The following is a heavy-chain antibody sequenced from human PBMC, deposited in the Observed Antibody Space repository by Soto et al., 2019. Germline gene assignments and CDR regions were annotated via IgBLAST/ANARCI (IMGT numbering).Heavy chain of an antibody. CDR3: EKGGGGDHGY. V-gene: IGHV3-23*04. CDR2: ITITGDTT. J-gene: IGHJ4*02. Sequence: EVQLVESEGGLVQPGGSLRLSCEASGFIFTTSDMSWVRQAPGKGLEWISSITITGDTTHYADSVKGRFTISRDNAKKTGYLQMNSPRVDGTAGYVYEKGGGGDHGYWGQGTLVAVSS. D-gene: IGHD2-21*02. CDR1: GFIFTTSD.